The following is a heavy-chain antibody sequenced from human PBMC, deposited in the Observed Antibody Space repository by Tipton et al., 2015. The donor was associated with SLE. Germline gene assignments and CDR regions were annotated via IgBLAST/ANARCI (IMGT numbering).Heavy chain of an antibody. CDR2: ISSSSSYI. Sequence: SLRLSCAVSGFTFSNYGMNWVRQAPGKGLEWVSSISSSSSYIYYADSVKGRFTISRDNAKNSLYLQMNSLRAEDTAVFYCARAGDGTTFYYYGMDVWGQGTMVTVSS. J-gene: IGHJ6*02. D-gene: IGHD1-1*01. V-gene: IGHV3-21*01. CDR1: GFTFSNYG. CDR3: ARAGDGTTFYYYGMDV.